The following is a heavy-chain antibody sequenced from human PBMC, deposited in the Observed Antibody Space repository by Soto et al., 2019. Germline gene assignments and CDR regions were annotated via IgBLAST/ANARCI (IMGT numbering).Heavy chain of an antibody. V-gene: IGHV3-33*01. Sequence: PGGSLRLSCAASGFTFSSYGMHWVRQAPGKGLEWVAVIWYDGSNKYYADSVKGRFTISRDNSKNTLYLQMNSLRAEDTAVYYCARERQYMAYYYGMDVWGQGTTVTVSS. D-gene: IGHD6-6*01. J-gene: IGHJ6*02. CDR3: ARERQYMAYYYGMDV. CDR2: IWYDGSNK. CDR1: GFTFSSYG.